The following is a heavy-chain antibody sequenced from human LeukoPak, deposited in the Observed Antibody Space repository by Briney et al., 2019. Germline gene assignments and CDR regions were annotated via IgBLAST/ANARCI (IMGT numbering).Heavy chain of an antibody. CDR1: GFTFSSYA. D-gene: IGHD2-2*01. J-gene: IGHJ5*02. CDR3: AKVPTVVVVPAAIHFDP. Sequence: QPGGSLRLSCAASGFTFSSYAMSWVRQAPGKGLEWVSAISGSGGSTYYADSVKGRFTISRDNSKNTLYLQMNSLRAEDTAVYYCAKVPTVVVVPAAIHFDPWGQGTLVTVSS. CDR2: ISGSGGST. V-gene: IGHV3-23*01.